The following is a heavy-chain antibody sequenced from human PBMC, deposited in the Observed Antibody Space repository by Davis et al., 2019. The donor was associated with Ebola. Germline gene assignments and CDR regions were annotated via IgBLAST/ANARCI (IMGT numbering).Heavy chain of an antibody. CDR3: AKDRHPLANNKIYYFDY. CDR2: ISGRSTF. Sequence: GGSLRLSCAASGFSFNRYTMNWVRQAPGKGLEWVSHISGRSTFDYADSVKGRFTISRDNAKNSLYLQMNSLRPEDTAVYYCAKDRHPLANNKIYYFDYWGPGTLVTVSS. V-gene: IGHV3-48*01. D-gene: IGHD2-15*01. J-gene: IGHJ4*01. CDR1: GFSFNRYT.